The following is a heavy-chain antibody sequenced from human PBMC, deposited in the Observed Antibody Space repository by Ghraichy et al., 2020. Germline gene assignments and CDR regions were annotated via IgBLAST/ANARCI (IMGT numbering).Heavy chain of an antibody. CDR1: GGSFSGYY. CDR3: VRGQQDIAAAGMN. Sequence: GSLRLSCAVYGGSFSGYYWSWTRQSPGTGLEWIGEINHVGSINYNPSLKSRVTISVDTSKNQFSLKVTSVTAADTAVYFCVRGQQDIAAAGMNWGQGTLVTVSS. D-gene: IGHD6-13*01. V-gene: IGHV4-34*01. J-gene: IGHJ4*02. CDR2: INHVGSI.